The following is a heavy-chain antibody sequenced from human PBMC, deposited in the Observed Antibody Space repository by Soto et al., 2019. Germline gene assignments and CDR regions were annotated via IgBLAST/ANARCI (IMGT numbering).Heavy chain of an antibody. D-gene: IGHD5-12*01. CDR2: IISSRSYI. V-gene: IGHV3-21*01. Sequence: EVQLLESGGGLVKPGGSLRRSCAASGFTFISYSMNWFRQAKVKALEWVASIISSRSYIYYSDSVKGRFTISRDNAKNSLYLQMNSLRAEDPAVYYWASQSDPGGCGYEWYFDHWGQGTLVTVS. J-gene: IGHJ4*02. CDR3: ASQSDPGGCGYEWYFDH. CDR1: GFTFISYS.